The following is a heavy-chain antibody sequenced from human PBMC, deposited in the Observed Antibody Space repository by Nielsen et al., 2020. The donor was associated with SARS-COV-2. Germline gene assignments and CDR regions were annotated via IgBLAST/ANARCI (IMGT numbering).Heavy chain of an antibody. V-gene: IGHV3-30*18. Sequence: GGSLRLSCAASGFTFSSYSMNWVRQAPGKGLEWVAVISYDGSNKYYADSVKGRFTISRDNSKNTLYLQMNSLRAEDTAVYYCAKAGYSYAYAPYYFDYWGQGTLVTVSS. CDR3: AKAGYSYAYAPYYFDY. D-gene: IGHD5-18*01. CDR1: GFTFSSYS. J-gene: IGHJ4*02. CDR2: ISYDGSNK.